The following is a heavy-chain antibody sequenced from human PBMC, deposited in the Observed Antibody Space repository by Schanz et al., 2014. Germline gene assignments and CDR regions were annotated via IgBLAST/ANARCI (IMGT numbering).Heavy chain of an antibody. Sequence: QVQLVQSGAEVKKPGASVKVSCKASGFTFNGYYIHWVRQAPGQGLQWMGRINLKSGGTNSAQKFQGRVTMTRDTSINTAFMDLSRLRSDDTAVYYCASSPSWYGNLDYWGQGTLVSVSS. J-gene: IGHJ4*02. CDR2: INLKSGGT. CDR1: GFTFNGYY. V-gene: IGHV1-2*06. CDR3: ASSPSWYGNLDY. D-gene: IGHD6-13*01.